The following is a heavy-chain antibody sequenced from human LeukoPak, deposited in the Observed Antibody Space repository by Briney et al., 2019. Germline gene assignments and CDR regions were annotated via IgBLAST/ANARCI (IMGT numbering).Heavy chain of an antibody. V-gene: IGHV1-69*04. CDR2: IIPILGIA. Sequence: ASVKVSCKASGGTFSSYAISWVRQAPGQGIEWMGRIIPILGIANYAQKFQGRVTITADKSTSTAYMELSSLRSEDTAVYYCARDHLELPYYGMDVWGQGTTVTVSS. D-gene: IGHD1-7*01. CDR1: GGTFSSYA. CDR3: ARDHLELPYYGMDV. J-gene: IGHJ6*02.